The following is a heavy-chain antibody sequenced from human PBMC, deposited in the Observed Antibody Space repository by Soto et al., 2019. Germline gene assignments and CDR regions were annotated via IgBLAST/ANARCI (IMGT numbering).Heavy chain of an antibody. D-gene: IGHD3-16*02. CDR3: ARDGTAFGGVIRPGDAFDI. CDR1: GFTFSSYS. V-gene: IGHV3-21*01. Sequence: GGSLRLSCAASGFTFSSYSMNWVRQAPGKGLEWVSSISSSSSYIFYADSVKGRFTISRDNAKNSLYLQMNSLRAEDTAVYYCARDGTAFGGVIRPGDAFDIWGQGTMVTVSS. CDR2: ISSSSSYI. J-gene: IGHJ3*02.